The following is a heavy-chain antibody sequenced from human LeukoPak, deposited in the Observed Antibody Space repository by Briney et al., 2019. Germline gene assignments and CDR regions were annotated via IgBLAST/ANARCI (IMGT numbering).Heavy chain of an antibody. CDR3: ARDLQYGRRWGPFDY. Sequence: SETLSLTCTVSGGSISSSSYYWGWIRQPPGKGLEWIGSIYYSGSTYYNPSLKSRVTISVDTSKNQFSLKLSSVTAADTAVYYCARDLQYGRRWGPFDYRGQGTLVTVSS. CDR1: GGSISSSSYY. CDR2: IYYSGST. D-gene: IGHD4-11*01. V-gene: IGHV4-39*07. J-gene: IGHJ4*02.